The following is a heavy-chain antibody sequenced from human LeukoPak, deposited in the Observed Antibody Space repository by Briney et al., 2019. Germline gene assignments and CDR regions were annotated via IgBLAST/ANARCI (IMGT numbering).Heavy chain of an antibody. CDR3: ARAGYSSSWYLGSGDYYYYGMDV. CDR2: TYYRSKWYN. D-gene: IGHD6-13*01. V-gene: IGHV6-1*01. CDR1: GDSVSSNSAA. Sequence: SQTPSLTCAISGDSVSSNSAAWNWIRQSPSRGLEWLGRTYYRSKWYNDYAVSVKSRITINPDTSKNQFSLQLNSVTPEDTAVYYCARAGYSSSWYLGSGDYYYYGMDVWGQGTTVTVSS. J-gene: IGHJ6*02.